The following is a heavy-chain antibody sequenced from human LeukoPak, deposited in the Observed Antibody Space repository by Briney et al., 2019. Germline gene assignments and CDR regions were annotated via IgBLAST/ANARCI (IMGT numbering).Heavy chain of an antibody. V-gene: IGHV3-53*01. Sequence: GGSLRLSCAASGFSVSANYMSWVRQAPGKGLEWVSVMYSGGITHYADSVKGRFSFSRDKSQNTLYLQMNSLRAEDTAVYYCARGHYDSSGYGSNAFDIWGQGTMVTVSS. D-gene: IGHD3-22*01. CDR1: GFSVSANY. J-gene: IGHJ3*02. CDR2: MYSGGIT. CDR3: ARGHYDSSGYGSNAFDI.